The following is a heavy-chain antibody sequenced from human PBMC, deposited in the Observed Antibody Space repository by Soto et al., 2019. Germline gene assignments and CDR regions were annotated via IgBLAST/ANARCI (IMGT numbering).Heavy chain of an antibody. Sequence: PVGSLRLSCAASGYTFSSYWMHWVRQVPGKGLLWVSRIDEYGTTINYADSVKGRFTISRDNARNTLYLEMNSLRAEDTALYYCTRDIGGKGAYWGPGTLVTVSS. CDR3: TRDIGGKGAY. CDR2: IDEYGTTI. D-gene: IGHD3-10*01. CDR1: GYTFSSYW. V-gene: IGHV3-74*01. J-gene: IGHJ4*02.